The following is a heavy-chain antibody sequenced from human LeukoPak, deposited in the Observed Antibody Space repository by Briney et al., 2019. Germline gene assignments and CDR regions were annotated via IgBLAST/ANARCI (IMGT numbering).Heavy chain of an antibody. Sequence: SETLSLTCTVSGDSIRTYYWSWIRQPPGKGLEWIGYIYYNGNTNYSPSLKSRVTMSVDTSKNQFSLRLSSVTAADTAVYYCAKGNWNNEYIFDSWGQGTLVTVSS. CDR2: IYYNGNT. J-gene: IGHJ4*02. CDR3: AKGNWNNEYIFDS. V-gene: IGHV4-59*01. D-gene: IGHD1/OR15-1a*01. CDR1: GDSIRTYY.